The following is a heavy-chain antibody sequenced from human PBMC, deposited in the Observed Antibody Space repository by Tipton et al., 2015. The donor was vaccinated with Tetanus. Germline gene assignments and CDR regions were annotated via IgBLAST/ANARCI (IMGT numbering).Heavy chain of an antibody. D-gene: IGHD3-9*01. CDR1: GGSVRSGSYY. CDR2: IFYAGST. J-gene: IGHJ4*02. V-gene: IGHV4-61*01. Sequence: TLSLTCTVSGGSVRSGSYYWNWIRQPPGKGLEWIGYIFYAGSTNSNPSLKSRVTISVDKAKNQFSLKLTSVTAADTAVYYCARATEHDIMTGYDNWGPGTQVTVSS. CDR3: ARATEHDIMTGYDN.